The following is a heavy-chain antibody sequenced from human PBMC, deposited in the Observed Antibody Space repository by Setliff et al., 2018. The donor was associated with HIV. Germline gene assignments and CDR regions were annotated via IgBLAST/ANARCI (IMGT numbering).Heavy chain of an antibody. CDR2: IKPNDGAS. Sequence: ASVKVSCKASGFTLTFYYMHWVRQAPGQGLEWMGMIKPNDGASTHAQNFQGRVTMTRDTSTSTVYMELSSLRSEDTAVYYCVREGHCVGVKCYSTDAWGQGTTVTVSS. D-gene: IGHD2-15*01. V-gene: IGHV1-46*01. J-gene: IGHJ6*02. CDR1: GFTLTFYY. CDR3: VREGHCVGVKCYSTDA.